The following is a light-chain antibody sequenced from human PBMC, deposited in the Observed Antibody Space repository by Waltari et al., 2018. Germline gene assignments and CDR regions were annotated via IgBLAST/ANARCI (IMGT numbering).Light chain of an antibody. CDR1: RSNLGSNT. CDR3: AAWDDSLNGSYV. V-gene: IGLV1-44*01. Sequence: QSVLTQPPSASGTPGPRVPIPCSGSRSNLGSNTVNWSPQLPGTAPKLLIYSNNQRPSGVPDRFSGSKSGTSASLAISGLQSEDEADYYCAAWDDSLNGSYVFGTGTKVTVL. CDR2: SNN. J-gene: IGLJ1*01.